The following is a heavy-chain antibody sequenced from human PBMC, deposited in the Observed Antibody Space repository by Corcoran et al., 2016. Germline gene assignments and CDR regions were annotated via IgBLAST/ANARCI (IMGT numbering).Heavy chain of an antibody. D-gene: IGHD1-26*01. Sequence: QVQLQQWGAGLLKPSETLSLTCAVYGGSFSGYYWSWNRQPPGKGLEWIGEINHSGSTNYNPSLKSRVTISVDTSKNQFSLKLSSVTAADTAVYYCAREEGATFGGMDVWGQGTTVTVSS. J-gene: IGHJ6*02. CDR1: GGSFSGYY. V-gene: IGHV4-34*01. CDR3: AREEGATFGGMDV. CDR2: INHSGST.